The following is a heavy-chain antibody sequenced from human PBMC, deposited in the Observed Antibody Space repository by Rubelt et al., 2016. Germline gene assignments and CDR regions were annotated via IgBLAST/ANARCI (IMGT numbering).Heavy chain of an antibody. Sequence: VQLQQWGAGLLKPSETLSLTCAVYGGSFSGYYWSWIRQPPGKGLEWVSAISGSGGSPYSADSVKGRFTISRDNSKNTLYLQMNSLRAEDTAVYYCAKRVYGFDPWGQGTLVTVSS. CDR3: AKRVYGFDP. J-gene: IGHJ5*02. CDR2: ISGSGGSP. V-gene: IGHV3-23*01. D-gene: IGHD2/OR15-2a*01. CDR1: GGSFSGYY.